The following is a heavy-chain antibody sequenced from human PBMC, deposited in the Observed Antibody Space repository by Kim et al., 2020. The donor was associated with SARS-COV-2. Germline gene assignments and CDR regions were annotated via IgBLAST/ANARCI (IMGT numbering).Heavy chain of an antibody. CDR3: ARVIAARLSYYCGMDV. D-gene: IGHD6-6*01. V-gene: IGHV4-34*01. Sequence: LKSRVTIAVDTSKNQFSLKLSSVTAADTAVYYCARVIAARLSYYCGMDVWGQGTTVTVSS. J-gene: IGHJ6*02.